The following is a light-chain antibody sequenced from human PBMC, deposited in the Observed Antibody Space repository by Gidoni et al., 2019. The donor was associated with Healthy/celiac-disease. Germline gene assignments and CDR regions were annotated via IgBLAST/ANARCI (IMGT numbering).Light chain of an antibody. CDR1: SSNIGSNT. CDR3: AAWDDSLNGWV. V-gene: IGLV1-44*01. Sequence: QSVLTQPPSASGTPGQRVTISCSGRSSNIGSNTVNWYQQLPGTAPKLLIYSNNQRPSWVPDRFSGSKSGTSASLAISGLQSEDEADYYFAAWDDSLNGWVFGGVTKLTVL. CDR2: SNN. J-gene: IGLJ3*02.